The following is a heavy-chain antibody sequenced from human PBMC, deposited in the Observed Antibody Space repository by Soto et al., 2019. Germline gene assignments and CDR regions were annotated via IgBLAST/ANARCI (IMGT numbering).Heavy chain of an antibody. V-gene: IGHV4-39*01. CDR3: ARGGIPPSGYGIAYAMDV. CDR1: GVSISGSRYY. CDR2: IYYSGST. Sequence: SETLSRTCTVSGVSISGSRYYWGWIRQPPGRGLEWIGNIYYSGSTYYTPALKSRVTLSVDTSKNQFSLNLNSVTAADTAVYYCARGGIPPSGYGIAYAMDVWGQGITVTVSS. D-gene: IGHD1-26*01. J-gene: IGHJ6*02.